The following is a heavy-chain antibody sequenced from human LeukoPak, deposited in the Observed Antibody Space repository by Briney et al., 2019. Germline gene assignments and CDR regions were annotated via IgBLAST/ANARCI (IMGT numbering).Heavy chain of an antibody. CDR1: GFTFSSYA. Sequence: AGGSLRLSCAASGFTFSSYAMSWVRQAPGKGLEWVSAISGSGGSAYYADSVKGRFTISRDNSKNTLYLQMNSLRAEDTAVYYCAKRTGYSYGTDYWGQGTLVTVSS. CDR3: AKRTGYSYGTDY. J-gene: IGHJ4*02. D-gene: IGHD5-18*01. CDR2: ISGSGGSA. V-gene: IGHV3-23*01.